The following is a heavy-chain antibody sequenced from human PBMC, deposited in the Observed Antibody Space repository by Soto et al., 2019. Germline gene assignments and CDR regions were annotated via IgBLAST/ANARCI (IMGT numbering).Heavy chain of an antibody. V-gene: IGHV1-46*01. CDR3: ARDRGYNYGTRFDY. Sequence: GASVKVSCKASGDTFTRYSIHWMRLVPGQGLEWMGLINPSGGSTSYAQKLQGRVTMTTDTSTSTAYMELRSLRSDDTAVYYCARDRGYNYGTRFDYWGQGTLVTVSS. CDR2: INPSGGST. D-gene: IGHD5-18*01. CDR1: GDTFTRYS. J-gene: IGHJ4*02.